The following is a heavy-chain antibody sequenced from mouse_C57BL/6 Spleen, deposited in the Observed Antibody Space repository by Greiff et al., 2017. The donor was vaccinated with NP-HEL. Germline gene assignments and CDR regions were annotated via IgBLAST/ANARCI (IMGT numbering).Heavy chain of an antibody. V-gene: IGHV1-64*01. CDR3: AHYYGSSLSWCFDV. D-gene: IGHD1-1*01. Sequence: QVQLQQPGAELVKPGASVQLSCKASGYTFTSSWMHWVKQRPGQGLEWIGMIHPNSGSTNYNEKFKSKATLTVDKSSSTAYMQLSSLTSEDSAVYYCAHYYGSSLSWCFDVWGTGTTVTVSS. J-gene: IGHJ1*03. CDR2: IHPNSGST. CDR1: GYTFTSSW.